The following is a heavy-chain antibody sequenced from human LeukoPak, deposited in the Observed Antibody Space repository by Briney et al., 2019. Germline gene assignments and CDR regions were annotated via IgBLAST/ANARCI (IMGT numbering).Heavy chain of an antibody. Sequence: GGSLRLSCAASGFTFGSYGMSWVRQAPGKGLEWVSLITPNADGTSYADSVEGRFTISRDNPRNTLYMQMNSLRDEDTAIYYCAIMHGYYDGSGYWVQWGQGTLVTVSS. V-gene: IGHV3-23*01. CDR1: GFTFGSYG. CDR2: ITPNADGT. J-gene: IGHJ1*01. D-gene: IGHD3-22*01. CDR3: AIMHGYYDGSGYWVQ.